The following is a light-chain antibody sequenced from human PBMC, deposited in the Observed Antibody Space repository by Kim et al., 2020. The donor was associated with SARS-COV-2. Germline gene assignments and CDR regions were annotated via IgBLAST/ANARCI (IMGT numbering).Light chain of an antibody. CDR1: HSILYRSNNMNY. Sequence: ATINCRSSHSILYRSNNMNYLAWYQKKPGQPPKLLIYWASTRESGVPERFSGSGSGTDFTLTISSLQAEDVAVYYCQQYYRSPPTFGGGTKVDIK. CDR2: WAS. CDR3: QQYYRSPPT. V-gene: IGKV4-1*01. J-gene: IGKJ4*01.